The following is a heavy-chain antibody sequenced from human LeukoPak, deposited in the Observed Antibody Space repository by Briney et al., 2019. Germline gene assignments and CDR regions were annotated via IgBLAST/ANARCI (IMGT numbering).Heavy chain of an antibody. J-gene: IGHJ4*02. Sequence: PVASVKVSCKASGYSFASYGITWVRQAPGQGLEWMGWISAYSGRTNYVEKFKGRLTLTTDTSTRTAYKELRGLTSDDTATYFCARDLQASNYNYGSGYFPLAFWGEGTLITASS. CDR3: ARDLQASNYNYGSGYFPLAF. CDR1: GYSFASYG. D-gene: IGHD3-3*01. V-gene: IGHV1-18*01. CDR2: ISAYSGRT.